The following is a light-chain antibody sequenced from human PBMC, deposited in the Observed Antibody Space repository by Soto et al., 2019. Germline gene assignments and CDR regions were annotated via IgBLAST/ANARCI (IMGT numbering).Light chain of an antibody. Sequence: DIVMTQSPDSLAVSLGERATVNCKSSQSLMDFSTNENYLAWYQQKPGQPPKLLIYWASTRESGVPDRFSGSGSGTDFTLTISSLQAEDVAVYYCQQYYSSPPMYTFSQGTKLEIK. J-gene: IGKJ2*01. CDR3: QQYYSSPPMYT. V-gene: IGKV4-1*01. CDR2: WAS. CDR1: QSLMDFSTNENY.